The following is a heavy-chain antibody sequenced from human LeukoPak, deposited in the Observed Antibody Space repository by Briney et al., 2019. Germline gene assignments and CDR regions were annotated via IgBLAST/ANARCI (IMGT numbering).Heavy chain of an antibody. CDR3: ARVLMGYSYGSPDANYYYRMDV. V-gene: IGHV4-59*01. J-gene: IGHJ6*02. CDR2: IYYSGST. Sequence: SETLSLTCTVSGGSINSYYWSWIRQPPGKGLDWIGYIYYSGSTNYNPSLKSRVTISVDTSKNQFSLKLSSVTAADTAVYYCARVLMGYSYGSPDANYYYRMDVWGQGTTVTVSS. CDR1: GGSINSYY. D-gene: IGHD5-18*01.